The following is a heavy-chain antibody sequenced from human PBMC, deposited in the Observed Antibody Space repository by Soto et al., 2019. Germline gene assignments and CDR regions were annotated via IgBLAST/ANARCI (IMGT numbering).Heavy chain of an antibody. CDR3: TRRASTSFYHCEF. J-gene: IGHJ4*02. V-gene: IGHV5-10-1*01. D-gene: IGHD6-13*01. Sequence: VESLKISCQASGYSFTAYWITWVRQMPWKGLEWMATIDPIDSYVDYSPSFRGHVTFSVDRSITTVYLQWNSLKASDSAMYFCTRRASTSFYHCEFLGKGAMVNVSA. CDR1: GYSFTAYW. CDR2: IDPIDSYV.